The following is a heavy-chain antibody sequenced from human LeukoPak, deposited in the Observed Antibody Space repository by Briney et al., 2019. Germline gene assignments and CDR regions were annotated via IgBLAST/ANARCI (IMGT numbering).Heavy chain of an antibody. CDR2: ISGSGGTT. CDR1: RFTFYTYA. D-gene: IGHD2-21*02. J-gene: IGHJ4*02. Sequence: GGSLRLSCAASRFTFYTYAMNWVRQAPGKGLQWVAAISGSGGTTYYADSVKGRFTISRDNSKNTVYLQLSSLRAEDTAVYYCAKDPSDFLVDCWGQGTLVTASS. V-gene: IGHV3-23*01. CDR3: AKDPSDFLVDC.